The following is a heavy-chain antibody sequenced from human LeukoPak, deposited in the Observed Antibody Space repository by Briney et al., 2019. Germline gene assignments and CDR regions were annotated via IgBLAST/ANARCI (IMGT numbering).Heavy chain of an antibody. CDR1: GGSISSGSCY. CDR3: ARGGRSGYYFDY. V-gene: IGHV4-61*02. Sequence: PSETLSLTCTVSGGSISSGSCYWSWIRQPSGKGLQWIGRIYTSGSTNYNPSLKSRVTISVDTSKNQFSLKLSSVTAADTAVYYCARGGRSGYYFDYWGQGTLVTVSS. J-gene: IGHJ4*02. CDR2: IYTSGST. D-gene: IGHD3-22*01.